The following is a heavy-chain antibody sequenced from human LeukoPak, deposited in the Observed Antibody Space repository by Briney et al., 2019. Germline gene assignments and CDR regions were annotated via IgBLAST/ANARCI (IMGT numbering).Heavy chain of an antibody. V-gene: IGHV3-7*01. CDR2: IKEDGSEK. J-gene: IGHJ4*02. Sequence: GGSLRLSCAASGFIFRSYWMSWVRQAPGKGLEWVANIKEDGSEKNYVDSVKGRFTISRDNAKNSLYLQMNSLRAEDTAVYYCARDLFYGSGSYSYWGQGTLVTVSS. CDR3: ARDLFYGSGSYSY. CDR1: GFIFRSYW. D-gene: IGHD3-10*01.